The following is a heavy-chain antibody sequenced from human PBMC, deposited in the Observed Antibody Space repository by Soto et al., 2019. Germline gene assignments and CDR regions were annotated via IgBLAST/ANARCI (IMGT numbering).Heavy chain of an antibody. CDR2: IIPIFGTA. CDR1: GGTVSSYA. D-gene: IGHD6-13*01. CDR3: AKPGGHHQGYSSSWPYYFDY. Sequence: ASGQVDCKASGGTVSSYAIRWVRQAPGQGLECMGGIIPIFGTANYAQKFQGRVTITADKSTSTAYMELSSLGSEDTAVYYCAKPGGHHQGYSSSWPYYFDYWGQGTLVTLSS. J-gene: IGHJ4*02. V-gene: IGHV1-69*06.